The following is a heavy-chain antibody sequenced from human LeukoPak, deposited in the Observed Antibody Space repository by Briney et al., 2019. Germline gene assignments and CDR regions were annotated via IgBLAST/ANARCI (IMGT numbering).Heavy chain of an antibody. V-gene: IGHV4-59*01. J-gene: IGHJ4*02. CDR1: GGSISRYY. Sequence: SETLSPTLTVSGGSISRYYWSWNPQPPGKGLEWIGYIYYSGSTNYNPSLKSRVTISVDTSKNQFSLKLSSVTAADTAVYYCARAAAADWIDYWGQGTLVTVSS. CDR3: ARAAAADWIDY. D-gene: IGHD6-13*01. CDR2: IYYSGST.